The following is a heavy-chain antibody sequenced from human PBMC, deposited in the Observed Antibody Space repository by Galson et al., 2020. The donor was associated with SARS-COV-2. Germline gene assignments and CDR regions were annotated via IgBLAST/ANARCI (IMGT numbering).Heavy chain of an antibody. J-gene: IGHJ4*02. CDR3: AREATNSYYFDY. CDR1: GFPFSAFP. Sequence: LSLTCAASGFPFSAFPMNWVRPAPGKGLEWVSSISSSTGYIYYADSVKGRVTISRDNAKNSLYLQMNSLRAEDTAVYYCAREATNSYYFDYWGQGTLVTVSS. V-gene: IGHV3-21*01. D-gene: IGHD7-27*01. CDR2: ISSSTGYI.